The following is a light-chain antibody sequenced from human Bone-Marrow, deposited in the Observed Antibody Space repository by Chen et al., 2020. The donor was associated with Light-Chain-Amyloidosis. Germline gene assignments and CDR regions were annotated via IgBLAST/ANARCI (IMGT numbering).Light chain of an antibody. CDR1: DLPTKY. CDR3: QSADSSGTYEVI. V-gene: IGLV3-25*03. CDR2: RDN. J-gene: IGLJ2*01. Sequence: YELTQPPSVSVSPGQTARITCSGDDLPTKYAYWYQQKPGQAPVLVIHRDNERPSGISERFSGSSSGTTATLTISGVQAEDEADYHCQSADSSGTYEVIFGGGTKLTVL.